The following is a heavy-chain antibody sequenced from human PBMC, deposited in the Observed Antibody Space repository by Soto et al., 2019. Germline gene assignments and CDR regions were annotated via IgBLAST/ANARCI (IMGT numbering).Heavy chain of an antibody. J-gene: IGHJ4*02. V-gene: IGHV3-23*01. CDR3: TRGPRSTSTGTGAF. D-gene: IGHD1-1*01. Sequence: PGGSLRLSCAASGFTFSNYAISWVRQAPGKGLEWVSSISGSGGSTYYADSVKGRFTISRDNSKNTLYLQMNALGVEDTAVYYCTRGPRSTSTGTGAFWGQGTLVTVSS. CDR2: ISGSGGST. CDR1: GFTFSNYA.